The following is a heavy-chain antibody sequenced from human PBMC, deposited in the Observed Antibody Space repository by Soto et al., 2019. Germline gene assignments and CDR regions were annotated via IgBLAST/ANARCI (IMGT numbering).Heavy chain of an antibody. CDR2: ISYDVTYK. CDR1: GFTFITYI. J-gene: IGHJ4*02. Sequence: PWGSLRLSCAASGFTFITYIIRCVRHSPLKGLEWVAAISYDVTYKYYADSVKGRFTISRDNSRNTLYLQMDSLRDEDTAVYYCARGALYDTSGYYFDYWGQGTLVTVSS. CDR3: ARGALYDTSGYYFDY. D-gene: IGHD3-22*01. V-gene: IGHV3-30-3*01.